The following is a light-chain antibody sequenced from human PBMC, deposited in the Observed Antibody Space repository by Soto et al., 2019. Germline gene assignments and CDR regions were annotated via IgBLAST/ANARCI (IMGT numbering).Light chain of an antibody. CDR1: QSVSSY. CDR3: QQRSKWPPDPIA. V-gene: IGKV3-11*01. J-gene: IGKJ5*01. CDR2: DAS. Sequence: EIVLTQSPATLSLSPGERATLSCRASQSVSSYLVWYQQKPGKDPRLHIYDASNRATGIPARFSGSGSGTDFTRTISVLEPEDFAVYYCQQRSKWPPDPIAFGEGTRLVIK.